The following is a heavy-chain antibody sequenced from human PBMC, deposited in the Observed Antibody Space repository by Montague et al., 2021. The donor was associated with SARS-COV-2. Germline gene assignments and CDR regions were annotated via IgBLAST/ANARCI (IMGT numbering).Heavy chain of an antibody. D-gene: IGHD3-16*01. CDR2: ISYDGSNK. V-gene: IGHV3-30*04. J-gene: IGHJ3*02. CDR3: ARDQGGAFDI. Sequence: SLRLSCAASGFTFSSYAMHWVRQAPGKGLEWVAVISYDGSNKYYADSVKGRFTTSRDNSKNTLYLQMNSLRAEDTAVYYCARDQGGAFDIWGQGTMVTVSS. CDR1: GFTFSSYA.